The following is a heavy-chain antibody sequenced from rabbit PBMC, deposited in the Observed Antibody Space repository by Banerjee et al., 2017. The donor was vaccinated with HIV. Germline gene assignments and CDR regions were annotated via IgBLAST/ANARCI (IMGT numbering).Heavy chain of an antibody. D-gene: IGHD4-2*01. CDR1: GFSFSSSYD. CDR2: IGAGSSGST. V-gene: IGHV1S40*01. CDR3: ARAPGTYAGTNYAWAFNL. Sequence: QSLEESGGDLVKPGASLTLTCTASGFSFSSSYDMCWVRQAPGKGLEWIACIGAGSSGSTYYASWAKGRFTISKTSSTTVTLQMTSLTAADSATHFCARAPGTYAGTNYAWAFNLWGPGTLVTVS. J-gene: IGHJ4*01.